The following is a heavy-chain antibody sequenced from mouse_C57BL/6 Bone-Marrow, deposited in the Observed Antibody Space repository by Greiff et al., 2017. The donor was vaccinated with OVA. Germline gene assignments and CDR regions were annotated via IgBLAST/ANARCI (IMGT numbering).Heavy chain of an antibody. CDR3: ARYKGRGAVDYFDY. Sequence: EVQLVESGGGLVQPGDSLSLSCAASGFTFTNYYMSWVRQPPGKGLEWLAFIRNKPNGSTTEYSASVKGRFTISRDNSTSNLYLQMNAQRAEDSATYYCARYKGRGAVDYFDYWGKGTALTVSS. CDR2: IRNKPNGSTT. D-gene: IGHD3-3*01. J-gene: IGHJ2*01. V-gene: IGHV7-3*01. CDR1: GFTFTNYY.